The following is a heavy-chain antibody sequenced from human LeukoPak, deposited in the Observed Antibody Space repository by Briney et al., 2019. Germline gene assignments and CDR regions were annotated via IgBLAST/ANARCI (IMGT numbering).Heavy chain of an antibody. CDR1: GFTVSSNY. Sequence: PGGSLRLSCAASGFTVSSNYMSWVRQAPGKGLEWVSATYSGGSTYYADSVKGRFTISSDNSKNTLYLQMNSLRAEDTAVYYCAKESVTTRGWYGGFDYWGQGTLVTVSS. V-gene: IGHV3-53*01. CDR2: TYSGGST. D-gene: IGHD6-19*01. J-gene: IGHJ4*02. CDR3: AKESVTTRGWYGGFDY.